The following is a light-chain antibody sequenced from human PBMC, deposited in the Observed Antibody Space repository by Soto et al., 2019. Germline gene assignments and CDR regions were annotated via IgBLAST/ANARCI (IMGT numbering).Light chain of an antibody. CDR2: GAS. J-gene: IGKJ4*01. Sequence: DIQVTQSPSSLSASLGDRVSITCRASRDISNYLAWYQQKPGQVPRLLISGASTLHSGVPSRFSGSGSGTDFTLTITSLQPEDIETYFCQKYDTAPLTFGGGTMVDLK. CDR1: RDISNY. CDR3: QKYDTAPLT. V-gene: IGKV1-27*01.